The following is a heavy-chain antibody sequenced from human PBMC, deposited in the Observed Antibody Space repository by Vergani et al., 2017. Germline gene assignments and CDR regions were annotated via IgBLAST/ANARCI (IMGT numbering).Heavy chain of an antibody. CDR1: GFTFSSYA. V-gene: IGHV3-23*01. CDR2: ISGNGGST. CDR3: AKRWCCDSGGSCSTNMRSYYFDY. Sequence: EVQVLESGGGLVQPGGSLRISCAASGFTFSSYAMSWVRQDPGHGLEWVSGISGNGGSTNYEDSVKGRFTIYRDNSKNTLYLQRNSLRAEDTAVYYCAKRWCCDSGGSCSTNMRSYYFDYWGQGTLVTVSS. J-gene: IGHJ4*02. D-gene: IGHD2-15*01.